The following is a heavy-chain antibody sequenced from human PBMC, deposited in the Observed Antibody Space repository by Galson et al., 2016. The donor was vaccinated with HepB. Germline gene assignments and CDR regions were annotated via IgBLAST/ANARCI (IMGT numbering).Heavy chain of an antibody. V-gene: IGHV3-23*01. J-gene: IGHJ4*02. CDR3: AKDSLLPMYYFDY. CDR2: ISGRGGRT. CDR1: GFTFSSYA. Sequence: SLRLSCAASGFTFSSYAMSWVRQAPGKGLEWVSAISGRGGRTYYADSVKGRFAISRDNSKNTLYLQMNSLRAEDTAVYYCAKDSLLPMYYFDYLGQGTLVTVSS.